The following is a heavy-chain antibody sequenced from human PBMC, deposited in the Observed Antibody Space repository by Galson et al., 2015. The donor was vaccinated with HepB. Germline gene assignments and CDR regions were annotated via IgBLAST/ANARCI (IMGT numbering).Heavy chain of an antibody. D-gene: IGHD3-22*01. CDR1: GFTFSNFG. CDR2: IRYDGSNE. V-gene: IGHV3-30*02. CDR3: ASPLHYYDSSGPHDY. J-gene: IGHJ4*02. Sequence: SLRLSCAASGFTFSNFGMHWVRQAPGKGLEWVAFIRYDGSNEYYAESVKGRFTISRDNTKNTLYLQMISLAAEDTAVYYCASPLHYYDSSGPHDYWGQGTLVTVSS.